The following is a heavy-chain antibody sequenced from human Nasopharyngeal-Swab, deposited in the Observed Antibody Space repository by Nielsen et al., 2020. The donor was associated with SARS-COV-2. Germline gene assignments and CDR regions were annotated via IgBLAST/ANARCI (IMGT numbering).Heavy chain of an antibody. Sequence: GESLKISCAASGFTFSSYEMNWVRQAPGKGLEWVSSISSSSSYIYYADSVKGRFTISRNNAKNSLYLQMNSLRAEDTAVYYCAREEAGGDYTLEFDPWGQGTLVTVSS. CDR3: AREEAGGDYTLEFDP. CDR1: GFTFSSYE. CDR2: ISSSSSYI. D-gene: IGHD4-17*01. J-gene: IGHJ5*02. V-gene: IGHV3-21*01.